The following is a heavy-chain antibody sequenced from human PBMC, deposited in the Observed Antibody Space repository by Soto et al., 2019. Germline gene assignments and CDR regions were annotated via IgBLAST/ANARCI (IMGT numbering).Heavy chain of an antibody. D-gene: IGHD1-1*01. J-gene: IGHJ4*02. CDR3: AKDASITTTYLAH. V-gene: IGHV3-9*03. CDR2: ISWNSGNI. Sequence: EVQLVESGGGLVQPGRSLRLSCAASGFTFDDYAMHWVRQAPGKGLEWVSSISWNSGNIDYADSVKGRFTVSRDNAKNSLYLHMSSLRSEDMALYYCAKDASITTTYLAHWGQGTLVTVSS. CDR1: GFTFDDYA.